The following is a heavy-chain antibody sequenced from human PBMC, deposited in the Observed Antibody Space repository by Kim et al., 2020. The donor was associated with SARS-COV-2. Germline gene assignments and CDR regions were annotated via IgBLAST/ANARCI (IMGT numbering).Heavy chain of an antibody. J-gene: IGHJ2*01. CDR3: ARVSRRTHYYFDL. V-gene: IGHV3-72*01. D-gene: IGHD1-26*01. Sequence: YAASVKGRFTISRDESNNSGYLQMNSLKTEDTAVYYCARVSRRTHYYFDLWGRGTLVTVSS.